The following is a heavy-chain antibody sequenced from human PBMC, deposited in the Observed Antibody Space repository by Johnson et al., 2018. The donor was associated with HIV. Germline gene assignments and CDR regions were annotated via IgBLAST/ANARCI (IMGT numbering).Heavy chain of an antibody. V-gene: IGHV3-30*04. D-gene: IGHD4-23*01. Sequence: QVQLVESGGGVVQPGRSLRLSCAASGFTFSSYAMHWVRQAPGKGLEWVAVISYDGTDKYYADSVRGRFTISRDNSKNTLYQQMNSLRAEDMAVYYCARAWRAPPDYGGNPGAFDIWGQGTMVTVSS. CDR2: ISYDGTDK. CDR1: GFTFSSYA. CDR3: ARAWRAPPDYGGNPGAFDI. J-gene: IGHJ3*02.